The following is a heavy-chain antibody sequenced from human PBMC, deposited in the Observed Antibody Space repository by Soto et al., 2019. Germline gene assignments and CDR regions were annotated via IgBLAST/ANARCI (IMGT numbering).Heavy chain of an antibody. CDR2: ISYDGSNK. V-gene: IGHV3-30*03. CDR3: AGAGDFQH. J-gene: IGHJ1*01. Sequence: QVQLVESGGGVVQPGRSLRLSCAASGFTFSSYGMHWVRQAPGKGLEWVAVISYDGSNKYYADSVKGRFTISRDNSKNTLYLQMNSLRAEDTAVYYCAGAGDFQHWGQGTLVTVSS. CDR1: GFTFSSYG. D-gene: IGHD7-27*01.